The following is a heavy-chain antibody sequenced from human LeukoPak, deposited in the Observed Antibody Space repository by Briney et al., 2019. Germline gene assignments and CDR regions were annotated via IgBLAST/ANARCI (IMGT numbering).Heavy chain of an antibody. CDR3: AKDRLWFGELLYGMDV. V-gene: IGHV3-30*18. Sequence: PGGSLRLSCAASGFTFSSYGMHWVRQAPGKGLEWVAVISYDGSKYYADSVKGRFTISRDNSKNTLYLQRNSLRAEDTAVYYCAKDRLWFGELLYGMDVWGQGTTVTVSS. CDR1: GFTFSSYG. CDR2: ISYDGSK. D-gene: IGHD3-10*01. J-gene: IGHJ6*02.